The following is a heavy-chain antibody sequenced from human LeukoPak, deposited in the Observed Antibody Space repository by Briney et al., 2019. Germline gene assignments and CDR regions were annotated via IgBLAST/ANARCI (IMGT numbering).Heavy chain of an antibody. D-gene: IGHD1-26*01. J-gene: IGHJ3*02. Sequence: SETLSLTCTVSGGTISSYYWSWIRQPPGKGLEWIAYIDYSGSTNYNPSLKSRVTISVDASKNQFTLKLSSVTAADTAVYYCARDRRRDLLHAFDIWGQGTMVTVSS. CDR3: ARDRRRDLLHAFDI. V-gene: IGHV4-59*01. CDR1: GGTISSYY. CDR2: IDYSGST.